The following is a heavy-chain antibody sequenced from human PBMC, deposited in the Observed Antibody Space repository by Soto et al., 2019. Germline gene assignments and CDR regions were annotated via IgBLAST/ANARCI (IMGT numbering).Heavy chain of an antibody. V-gene: IGHV4-59*12. CDR3: ARGRSLPRFLEWLSPPYYFDY. Sequence: PSETLSLTCTVSGGSISSYYWSWIRQPPGKGLEWIGYTNYSGSTNYNPSLKSRVTISVDTSKNQFSLKLSSVTAADTAVYYCARGRSLPRFLEWLSPPYYFDYWGQGTLVTVSS. J-gene: IGHJ4*02. D-gene: IGHD3-3*01. CDR1: GGSISSYY. CDR2: TNYSGST.